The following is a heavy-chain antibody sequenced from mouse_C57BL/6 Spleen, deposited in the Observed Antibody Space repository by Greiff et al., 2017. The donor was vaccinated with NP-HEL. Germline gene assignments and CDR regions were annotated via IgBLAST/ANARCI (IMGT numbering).Heavy chain of an antibody. CDR2: IYPGSGST. J-gene: IGHJ3*01. CDR3: ARSLYSNYGLFAY. V-gene: IGHV1-55*01. D-gene: IGHD2-5*01. CDR1: GYTFTSYW. Sequence: VPLPQPGAELVKPGASVKMSCKASGYTFTSYWITWVKPRPGQGLEWIGDIYPGSGSTNYNEKFKSKATLTVDTSSSTAYMQLSSLTSEDSAVYYCARSLYSNYGLFAYWGQGTLVTVSA.